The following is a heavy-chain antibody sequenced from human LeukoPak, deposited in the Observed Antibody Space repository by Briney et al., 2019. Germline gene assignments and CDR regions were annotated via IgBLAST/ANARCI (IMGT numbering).Heavy chain of an antibody. V-gene: IGHV1-8*01. CDR1: GYTFTSYD. CDR2: MNPNSGNT. Sequence: GASVKVSCKASGYTFTSYDINWVRQATGQGLEWMGWMNPNSGNTGYAQKFQGRVTMTRNTSISTAYMELSSLRSEDTAVYYCARNYGSGSYYPLYYYYYMDVWGKGTTVTISS. CDR3: ARNYGSGSYYPLYYYYYMDV. J-gene: IGHJ6*03. D-gene: IGHD3-10*01.